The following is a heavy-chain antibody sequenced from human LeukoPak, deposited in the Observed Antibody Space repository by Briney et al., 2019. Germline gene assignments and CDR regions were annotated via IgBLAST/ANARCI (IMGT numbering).Heavy chain of an antibody. Sequence: SETLSLTCAVSGDSISSNYWWTWVRQPPGKGLEWIGEIHHSESTNFNPSLKSRVTISVDKSKNHFSLSLTSVSAADTAVYYCARGIPGYFGTSGYYYEYWGQGILVTVSS. CDR2: IHHSEST. CDR3: ARGIPGYFGTSGYYYEY. J-gene: IGHJ4*02. V-gene: IGHV4-4*02. D-gene: IGHD3-22*01. CDR1: GDSISSNYW.